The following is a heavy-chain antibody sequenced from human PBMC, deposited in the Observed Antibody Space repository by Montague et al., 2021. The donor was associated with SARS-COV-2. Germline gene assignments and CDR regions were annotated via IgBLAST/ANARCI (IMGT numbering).Heavy chain of an antibody. D-gene: IGHD3-22*01. J-gene: IGHJ4*02. CDR2: INHSGST. CDR1: GGSFSGYY. V-gene: IGHV4-34*01. Sequence: SETLSLTCAVYGGSFSGYYWSWIRQPPGKGLEWIGEINHSGSTKYNPSLKSRVTISVGTSKNQFSLKLSPVTAADTAVYYCARGTKRVFTYEYDSSGYGSDYWGQGTLVTVSS. CDR3: ARGTKRVFTYEYDSSGYGSDY.